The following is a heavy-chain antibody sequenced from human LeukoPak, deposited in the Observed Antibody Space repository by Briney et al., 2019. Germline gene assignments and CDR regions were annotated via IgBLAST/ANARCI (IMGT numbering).Heavy chain of an antibody. CDR1: GSSFTGYY. CDR3: ARDGEYGTGSYYRGCFDY. J-gene: IGHJ4*02. D-gene: IGHD3-10*01. V-gene: IGHV1-2*02. Sequence: ASVKVSRKASGSSFTGYYLHLVRQAPRQGLEWMGWINPNSGGTNYEQKFQGRVSITRDTSISTAYMELSRLRSDDTAVDYCARDGEYGTGSYYRGCFDYWGQGTLVTVSS. CDR2: INPNSGGT.